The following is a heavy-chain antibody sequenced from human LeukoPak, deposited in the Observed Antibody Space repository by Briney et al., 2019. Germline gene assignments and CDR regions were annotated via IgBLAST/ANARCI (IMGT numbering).Heavy chain of an antibody. CDR1: GFTFSSYG. D-gene: IGHD4-11*01. CDR3: VGLAVFDY. CDR2: IRSDGSDK. Sequence: PGGSLRLSCAASGFTFSSYGMHWVRQAPGKGLEWVTFIRSDGSDKYYADSVKGRFTISRDNSRNTLYLQMNSLRPEDTAVYYCVGLAVFDYWGQGTLVTVSS. J-gene: IGHJ4*02. V-gene: IGHV3-30*02.